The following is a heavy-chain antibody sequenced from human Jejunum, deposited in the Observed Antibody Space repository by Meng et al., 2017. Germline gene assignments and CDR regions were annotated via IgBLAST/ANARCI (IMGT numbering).Heavy chain of an antibody. J-gene: IGHJ3*02. CDR1: EASLSNYS. CDR2: IHHSENT. CDR3: ARVIRGTEVTGTDAFDI. V-gene: IGHV4-34*01. D-gene: IGHD4-23*01. Sequence: SEASLSNYSWNLTRQPPGKRLEWIGYIHHSENTIYNASLKSRVTISVDTSNNQFSLELSSVTAADTAVYYCARVIRGTEVTGTDAFDIWGQGTMVTVSS.